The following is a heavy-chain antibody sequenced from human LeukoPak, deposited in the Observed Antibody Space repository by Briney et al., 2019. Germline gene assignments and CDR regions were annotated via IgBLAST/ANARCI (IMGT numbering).Heavy chain of an antibody. CDR3: ARDVGYYMDV. J-gene: IGHJ6*03. Sequence: SETLSLTCTISGGSISPHYWSWIRQPPGKGLEWIGYIYYSGSTNYNPSLKSRVTISVDTSKNQFSLKLSSVTAADTAVYYCARDVGYYMDVWGKGTTVTISS. CDR2: IYYSGST. V-gene: IGHV4-59*11. CDR1: GGSISPHY.